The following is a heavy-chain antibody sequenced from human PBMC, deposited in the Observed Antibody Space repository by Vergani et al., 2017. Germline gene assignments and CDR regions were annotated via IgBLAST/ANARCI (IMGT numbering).Heavy chain of an antibody. CDR3: ARSQGDYWYFDL. J-gene: IGHJ2*01. CDR1: GYSIGSGFY. V-gene: IGHV4-38-2*01. D-gene: IGHD2-21*01. Sequence: QVRLEESGPGLVKPSETLSLTCSVSGYSIGSGFYWACIRQSPGEGLQWLTTIHNRGKTYHTPSLKSRVSVSLDTSKNRFSLNLTAEIATDTAVYYCARSQGDYWYFDLGGPGSLVTVSS. CDR2: IHNRGKT.